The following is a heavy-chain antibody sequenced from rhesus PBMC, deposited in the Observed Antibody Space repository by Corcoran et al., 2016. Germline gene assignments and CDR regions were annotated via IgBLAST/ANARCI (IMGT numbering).Heavy chain of an antibody. J-gene: IGHJ6*01. CDR1: GFSLSTSGMG. CDR3: ARDIEYGSWSSGLDS. D-gene: IGHD6-13*01. Sequence: QVTLKESGPALVKPTQTLTLTCTFSGFSLSTSGMGVGWIRHPPGKALEWLASIYWDDDKYYRTTLKGRLTITKDTTKNQVVLTMTNMDPVDTATYYCARDIEYGSWSSGLDSWGQGVVVTVSS. V-gene: IGHV2S1*01. CDR2: IYWDDDK.